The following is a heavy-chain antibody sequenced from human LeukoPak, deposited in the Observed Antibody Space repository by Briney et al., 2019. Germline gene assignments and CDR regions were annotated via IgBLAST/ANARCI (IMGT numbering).Heavy chain of an antibody. CDR2: IYYSGST. CDR1: GGSISSYY. Sequence: SETLSLTCTVSGGSISSYYWSWIRQPPGKGLEWIGYIYYSGSTNYNPSLKSRVTISVDTSKNQFSLKLSSVTAADTAVYSCARGLTTVTTFNWFDPWGQGTLVAVSS. CDR3: ARGLTTVTTFNWFDP. J-gene: IGHJ5*02. D-gene: IGHD4-17*01. V-gene: IGHV4-59*12.